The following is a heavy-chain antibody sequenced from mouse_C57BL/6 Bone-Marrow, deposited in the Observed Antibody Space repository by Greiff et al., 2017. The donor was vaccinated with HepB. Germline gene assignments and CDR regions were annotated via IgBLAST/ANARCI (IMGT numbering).Heavy chain of an antibody. Sequence: DVQLVESGGGLVKPGGSLKLSCAASGFTFSDYGMHWVRQAPEKGLEWVAYISSGSSTIYYADTVKGRFTISRDNAKNTLYLQMTRLRSEDTAVYYGARRWDYSFDYWGQGTTLTVSS. CDR1: GFTFSDYG. J-gene: IGHJ2*01. D-gene: IGHD4-1*01. CDR2: ISSGSSTI. CDR3: ARRWDYSFDY. V-gene: IGHV5-17*01.